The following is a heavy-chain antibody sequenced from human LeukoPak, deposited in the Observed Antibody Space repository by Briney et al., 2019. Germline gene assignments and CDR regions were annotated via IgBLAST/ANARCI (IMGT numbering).Heavy chain of an antibody. CDR3: ARDYYGSGRDFTYYYYGMDV. CDR1: GGTFSSYA. V-gene: IGHV1-69*06. D-gene: IGHD3-10*01. J-gene: IGHJ6*04. Sequence: SVKVSCKASGGTFSSYAISWVRQAPGQGLEWMGGIIPIFGTANYAQKFQGRATITADKSTSTAYMELSSLRSEDTAVYYCARDYYGSGRDFTYYYYGMDVWGKGTTVTVSS. CDR2: IIPIFGTA.